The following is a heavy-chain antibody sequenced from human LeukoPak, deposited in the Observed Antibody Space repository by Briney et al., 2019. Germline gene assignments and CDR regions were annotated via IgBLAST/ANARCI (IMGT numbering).Heavy chain of an antibody. CDR1: GGSINNYY. CDR2: IYYRGST. J-gene: IGHJ4*02. V-gene: IGHV4-59*01. D-gene: IGHD4-17*01. CDR3: ARGGDYGDLRYFDY. Sequence: KPAETLSLTCTVSGGSINNYYWSWIGQPPGKGLEWIGYIYYRGSTNYNPSLKSRVTFSVDTSKNQSSLKLNSVTAADTAVYYCARGGDYGDLRYFDYWGQGTLVTVSS.